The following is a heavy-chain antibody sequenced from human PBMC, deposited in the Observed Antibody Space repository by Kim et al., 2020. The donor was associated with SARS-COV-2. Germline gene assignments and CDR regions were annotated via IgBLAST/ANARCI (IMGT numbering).Heavy chain of an antibody. D-gene: IGHD3-10*01. J-gene: IGHJ4*02. V-gene: IGHV4-59*01. Sequence: NYQPCLKSRVTISVDTSRNQFSLNLRSVTAADTAVYYCARVLSRGWNFDYWGQGTLVTVSS. CDR3: ARVLSRGWNFDY.